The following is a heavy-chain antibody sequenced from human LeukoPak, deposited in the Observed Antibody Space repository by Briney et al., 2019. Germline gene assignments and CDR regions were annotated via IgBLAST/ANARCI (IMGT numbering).Heavy chain of an antibody. J-gene: IGHJ4*02. Sequence: GGSLRLSCAASGFTLDDYAMHWVRQAPGKGLEWVSGISWNSGSIGYADSVKGRFTISRDNAKNSLYLQMNSLRAEDTALYYCAKDIMAAAGYSPFDYWGQGTLVTVSS. CDR3: AKDIMAAAGYSPFDY. V-gene: IGHV3-9*01. CDR1: GFTLDDYA. CDR2: ISWNSGSI. D-gene: IGHD6-13*01.